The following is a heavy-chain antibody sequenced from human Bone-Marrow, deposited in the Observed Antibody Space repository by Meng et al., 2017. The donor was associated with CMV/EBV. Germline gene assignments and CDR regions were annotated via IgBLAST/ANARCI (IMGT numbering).Heavy chain of an antibody. CDR1: GYTFTSYD. CDR3: ARSPRGPDYYDSSELLYYYYGMDV. V-gene: IGHV1-8*01. CDR2: MNPNSGNT. D-gene: IGHD3-22*01. Sequence: ASVKVSCKASGYTFTSYDINWVRQATGQGLEWMGWMNPNSGNTGYAQKFQGRVTMTRNTSISTAYMELSSLRSEDTAVYYCARSPRGPDYYDSSELLYYYYGMDVWGQGTTVTVSS. J-gene: IGHJ6*02.